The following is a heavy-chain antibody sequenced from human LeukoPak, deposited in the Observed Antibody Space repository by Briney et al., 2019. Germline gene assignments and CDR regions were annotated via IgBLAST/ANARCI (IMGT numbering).Heavy chain of an antibody. V-gene: IGHV4-34*01. CDR1: GGSFSGYY. CDR3: ATSSGSYYY. D-gene: IGHD1-26*01. CDR2: INHSGST. J-gene: IGHJ4*02. Sequence: SETLSLTCAVYGGSFSGYYWSWIRQPPGKGLEWIGEINHSGSTNYNPSLKSRVTISVDTSKNQFSLKLSSVTVADTAVYYCATSSGSYYYWGQGTLVTVSS.